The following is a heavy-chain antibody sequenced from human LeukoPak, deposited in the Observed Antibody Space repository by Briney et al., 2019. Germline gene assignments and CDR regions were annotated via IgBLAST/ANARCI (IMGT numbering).Heavy chain of an antibody. CDR1: GDSISSGDYY. D-gene: IGHD6-6*01. V-gene: IGHV4-61*02. CDR2: ISSSGST. CDR3: ARDSVLYYFDS. J-gene: IGHJ4*02. Sequence: PSETLSLTCTVSGDSISSGDYYWSWIRQPAGKGLEWIGRISSSGSTNYNPSLKSRVTISVDTSKNQFSLELTSVTAADTAVYYCARDSVLYYFDSWGQGTLVTVSS.